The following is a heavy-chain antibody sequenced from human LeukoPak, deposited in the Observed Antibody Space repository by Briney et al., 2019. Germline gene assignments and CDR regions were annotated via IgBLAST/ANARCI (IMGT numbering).Heavy chain of an antibody. V-gene: IGHV3-7*01. CDR1: GFTFSSYW. CDR3: ARVAVAYFDY. J-gene: IGHJ4*02. Sequence: GGSLRLSCAASGFTFSSYWMSWLRQAPGKGLEWVANIKQDGSEKYYVDSMKGRFTISRDLSKNTLYLQMNDLRAEDTAVYYCARVAVAYFDYWGQGTLVTVSS. D-gene: IGHD6-19*01. CDR2: IKQDGSEK.